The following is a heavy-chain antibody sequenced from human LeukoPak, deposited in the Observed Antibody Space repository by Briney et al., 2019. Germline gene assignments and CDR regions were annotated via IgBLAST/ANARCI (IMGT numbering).Heavy chain of an antibody. V-gene: IGHV1-2*06. CDR2: INPNSGGT. Sequence: ASVKVSCKASGYTFTGYYIHWVRQAPGQGLEWMGRINPNSGGTKYAQKFQGRVTMTRDMSISTAYMELSRLTSDDTAVYYCARDIGQQREFGMDVWGQGTTVTVSS. CDR3: ARDIGQQREFGMDV. CDR1: GYTFTGYY. J-gene: IGHJ6*02. D-gene: IGHD6-13*01.